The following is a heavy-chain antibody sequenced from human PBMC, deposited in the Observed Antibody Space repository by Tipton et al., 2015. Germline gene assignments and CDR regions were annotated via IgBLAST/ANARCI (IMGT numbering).Heavy chain of an antibody. Sequence: LRLSCTVSGGSFSNYYWGWIRQPPGKGLEWIGSLSYSGSTYYNPSLKSRVTLSVDMFKNQFSLKLSSVIAADTAVYYCARASIIQGYYHDSSRYYLFNSWGQGTLVTVSS. CDR2: LSYSGST. CDR3: ARASIIQGYYHDSSRYYLFNS. V-gene: IGHV4-39*07. CDR1: GGSFSNYY. D-gene: IGHD3-22*01. J-gene: IGHJ1*01.